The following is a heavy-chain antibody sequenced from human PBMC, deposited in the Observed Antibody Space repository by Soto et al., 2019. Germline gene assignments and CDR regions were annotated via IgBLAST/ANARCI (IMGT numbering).Heavy chain of an antibody. V-gene: IGHV1-2*04. J-gene: IGHJ5*02. Sequence: ASVKVSCKASGYTFTGYYMHWVRQAPGQGLEWMGWINPNSGGTNYAQKFQGWVTMTRDTSISTAYMELSRLRSDDTAVYYCAREYGSGSYYRDNWFDPWGHGTLVTVS. CDR3: AREYGSGSYYRDNWFDP. CDR2: INPNSGGT. D-gene: IGHD3-10*01. CDR1: GYTFTGYY.